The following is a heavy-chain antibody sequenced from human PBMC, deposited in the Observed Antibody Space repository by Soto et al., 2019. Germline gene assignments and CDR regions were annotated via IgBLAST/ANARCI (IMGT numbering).Heavy chain of an antibody. V-gene: IGHV2-5*01. Sequence: GLDLEWLALIYWNDDKRYSPSLKSRLTITKDTSKNQVVLTMTNMDPVDTATYYCAHRREYSSSSYRVGAFDIWGQGTMVTVSS. CDR3: AHRREYSSSSYRVGAFDI. CDR2: IYWNDDK. J-gene: IGHJ3*02. D-gene: IGHD6-6*01.